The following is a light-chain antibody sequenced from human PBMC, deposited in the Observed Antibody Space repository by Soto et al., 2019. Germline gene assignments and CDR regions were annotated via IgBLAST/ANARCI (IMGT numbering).Light chain of an antibody. CDR1: SSDVGGYNY. CDR2: EVS. Sequence: QSALTQPPSASGSPGQSVTISCTGTSSDVGGYNYVSWYQQHPGKAPKLMVYEVSKRPSGVPDRFSGSKSGNTASLTVSGLQAEDEADYFWSSYAGSNNHVLFGGGTKLTVL. J-gene: IGLJ2*01. V-gene: IGLV2-8*01. CDR3: SSYAGSNNHVL.